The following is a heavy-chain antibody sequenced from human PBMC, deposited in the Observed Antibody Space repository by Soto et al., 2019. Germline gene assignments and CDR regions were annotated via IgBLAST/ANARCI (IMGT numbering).Heavy chain of an antibody. CDR1: GGSISSSSYY. V-gene: IGHV4-39*01. CDR2: IYYSGST. D-gene: IGHD1-7*01. Sequence: PSATLSLTCTVSGGSISSSSYYWGWIRQAPGKGLEWIGSIYYSGSTYYNPSLKSRVTISVDTSKNRFSLKLGSVTAADTAVYYCARGDNGNYRPREFAYWGQGTLVPVSS. CDR3: ARGDNGNYRPREFAY. J-gene: IGHJ4*02.